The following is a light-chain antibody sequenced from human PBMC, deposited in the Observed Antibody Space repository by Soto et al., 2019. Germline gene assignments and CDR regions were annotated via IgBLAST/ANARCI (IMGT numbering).Light chain of an antibody. V-gene: IGKV1-12*01. CDR1: QGISRW. Sequence: DIQMTQSPSFVSASVGGRGTSTCRARQGISRWLGWYQQRPGKAPELLIYGAARLQSGITSRFSGSGSGTDFTLTISSLQPEDFATYYCQQPNSFPLTVGQGTRLEIK. CDR3: QQPNSFPLT. J-gene: IGKJ5*01. CDR2: GAA.